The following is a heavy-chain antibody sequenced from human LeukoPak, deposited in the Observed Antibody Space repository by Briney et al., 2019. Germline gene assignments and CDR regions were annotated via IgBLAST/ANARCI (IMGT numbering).Heavy chain of an antibody. CDR2: IYYSGST. V-gene: IGHV4-39*07. Sequence: SETLSLTCTVSGGSISSSSYYWGWIRQPPGKGLEWIGSIYYSGSTYYNPSLKSRVTISVDTSKNQFSLKLSSVTAADTAVYYCAGGMGGLNAFDIWGQGTMVTVSS. CDR3: AGGMGGLNAFDI. D-gene: IGHD3-16*01. J-gene: IGHJ3*02. CDR1: GGSISSSSYY.